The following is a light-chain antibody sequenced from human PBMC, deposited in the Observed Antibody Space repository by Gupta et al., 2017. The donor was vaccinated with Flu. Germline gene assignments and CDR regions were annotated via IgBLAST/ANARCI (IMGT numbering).Light chain of an antibody. V-gene: IGLV2-14*04. CDR1: TSDVVSYNS. J-gene: IGLJ1*01. CDR3: SSYTSSSTVYV. CDR2: DVS. Sequence: TIYCTVTTSDVVSYNSVSWYQQPPAQAPKLLIYDVSNRPSGVAIRFSGSKSATTASLTIAGLQAEDETDYYCSSYTSSSTVYVFGTGTKFTVL.